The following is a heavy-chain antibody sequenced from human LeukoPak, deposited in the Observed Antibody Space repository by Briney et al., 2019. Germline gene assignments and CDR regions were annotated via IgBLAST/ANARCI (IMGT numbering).Heavy chain of an antibody. CDR1: GFTFSSYG. Sequence: GSLRLSCAASGFTFSSYGMHWVRQAPGKGLEWVAVISYDGSNKYYADSVKGRFTISRDNSKNTLYLQMNSLRAEDTAVYYCAKDDSSSMYAFDYWGQGTLVTVSS. CDR3: AKDDSSSMYAFDY. CDR2: ISYDGSNK. V-gene: IGHV3-30*18. J-gene: IGHJ4*02. D-gene: IGHD6-6*01.